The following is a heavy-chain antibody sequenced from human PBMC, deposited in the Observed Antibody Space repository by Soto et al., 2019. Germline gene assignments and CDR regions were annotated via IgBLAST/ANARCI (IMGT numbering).Heavy chain of an antibody. CDR3: ARDLKTGTSGFYYYYGMDV. V-gene: IGHV4-31*03. D-gene: IGHD1-7*01. CDR2: IYYSGST. Sequence: SESLSLTCTVSGGSISSGGYYWSWIRQHPGKGLEWIGYIYYSGSTYYNPSLKSRVTISVDTSKNQFSLKLSSVTAADTAVYYCARDLKTGTSGFYYYYGMDVWGQGTTVTVSS. CDR1: GGSISSGGYY. J-gene: IGHJ6*02.